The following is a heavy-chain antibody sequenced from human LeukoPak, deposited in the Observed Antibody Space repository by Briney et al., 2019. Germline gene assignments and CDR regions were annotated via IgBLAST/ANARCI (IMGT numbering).Heavy chain of an antibody. D-gene: IGHD2/OR15-2a*01. CDR2: IYHSGTT. J-gene: IGHJ4*02. CDR3: ARVSDTVPSIYFDF. Sequence: SQTLSLTCFVSGASISGADHYWSWIRQPPGKGLEWIGDIYHSGTTSYNPSLKSRVLISVDTSKNHFSLKLSSVTAADTAMYYCARVSDTVPSIYFDFWGQGTLVTVSS. CDR1: GASISGADHY. V-gene: IGHV4-30-4*01.